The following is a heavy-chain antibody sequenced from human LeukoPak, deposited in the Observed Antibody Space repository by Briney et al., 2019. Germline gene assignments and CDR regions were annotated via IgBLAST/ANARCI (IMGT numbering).Heavy chain of an antibody. D-gene: IGHD6-6*01. V-gene: IGHV3-7*03. CDR3: ARSSYSSSSSV. CDR2: IQENGNAK. Sequence: GGSLRLSCAASGFTFSAYWMTWVRQAPGKGLEWVANIQENGNAKYYVDSVKGRFTISRDNAKNSLYLQMNSLRAEDTAVYYCARSSYSSSSSVWGQGTMVTVSS. CDR1: GFTFSAYW. J-gene: IGHJ3*01.